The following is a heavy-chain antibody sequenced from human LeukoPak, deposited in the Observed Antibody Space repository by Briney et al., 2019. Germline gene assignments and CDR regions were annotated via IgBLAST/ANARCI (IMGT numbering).Heavy chain of an antibody. CDR3: AKEFKDTPMVIYYYYYMDV. D-gene: IGHD5-18*01. V-gene: IGHV3-30*02. Sequence: GGSLRLFCAASGFTFSSYGMHWVRQAPGKGLEWVAFIRYDGSNKYYADSVKGRFTIPRDNSKNTLYLQMNSLRAEDTAVYYCAKEFKDTPMVIYYYYYMDVWGKGTTVTISS. CDR1: GFTFSSYG. CDR2: IRYDGSNK. J-gene: IGHJ6*03.